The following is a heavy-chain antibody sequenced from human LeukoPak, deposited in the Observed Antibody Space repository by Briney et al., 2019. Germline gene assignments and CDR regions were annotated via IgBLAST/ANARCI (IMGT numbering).Heavy chain of an antibody. CDR1: GYTFTSYA. D-gene: IGHD6-19*01. V-gene: IGHV1-3*01. J-gene: IGHJ4*02. CDR2: INAGNGNT. CDR3: ARDLGSGWYEDY. Sequence: ASVKVSCKASGYTFTSYAMHWVRQAPGQRLEWMGWINAGNGNTKYSQTFQGRVTITRDTSASTAYMELSSLRSEDTAVYYCARDLGSGWYEDYWGQGTLVAVSS.